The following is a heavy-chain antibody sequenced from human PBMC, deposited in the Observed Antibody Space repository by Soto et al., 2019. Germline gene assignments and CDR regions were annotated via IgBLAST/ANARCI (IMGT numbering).Heavy chain of an antibody. CDR2: ISHGGST. Sequence: QVQLQQWGAGLLKPSETLSLTCAVYGGSLSGYYWRWIRQTQGKGLEWIGEISHGGSTEYNPSLKSRVTISLDTSKSQFSLQLSSVTAEDKAVYSCARYGVSTMYYFDSWVKGTQVTVSS. J-gene: IGHJ4*02. CDR1: GGSLSGYY. CDR3: ARYGVSTMYYFDS. D-gene: IGHD2-8*01. V-gene: IGHV4-34*02.